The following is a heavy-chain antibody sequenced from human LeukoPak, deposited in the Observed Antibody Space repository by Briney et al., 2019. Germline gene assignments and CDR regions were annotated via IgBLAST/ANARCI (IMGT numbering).Heavy chain of an antibody. CDR2: TNAGNGNT. CDR1: GYTFTSYA. D-gene: IGHD4-17*01. CDR3: ARRYDYGDYGYYGMDV. Sequence: GASVKVSCKASGYTFTSYAMHWVRQAPGQRLEWMGWTNAGNGNTKYSQKFQGRVTITRDTSASTAYMELSSLRSEDTAVYYCARRYDYGDYGYYGMDVWGKGTTVTVSS. V-gene: IGHV1-3*01. J-gene: IGHJ6*04.